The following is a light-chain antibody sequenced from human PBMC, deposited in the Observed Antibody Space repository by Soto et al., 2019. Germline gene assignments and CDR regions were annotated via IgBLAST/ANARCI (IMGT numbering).Light chain of an antibody. Sequence: EIGLTQSPGTLSLSPGERVTLSCRASQSVSGRYLAWYQQRPGQAPRLLIYGASTRATGIPDRFSGSASGTDFTLTISRLEPEDFVVYYCQQYGTSPPRYTFGQGTKLEI. V-gene: IGKV3-20*01. CDR2: GAS. J-gene: IGKJ2*01. CDR3: QQYGTSPPRYT. CDR1: QSVSGRY.